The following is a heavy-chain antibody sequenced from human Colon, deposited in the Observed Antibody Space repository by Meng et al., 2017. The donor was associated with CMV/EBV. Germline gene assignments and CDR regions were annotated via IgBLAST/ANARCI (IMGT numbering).Heavy chain of an antibody. CDR1: KSSSSNYY. CDR3: ARVVTPPYSGTFLSPYYFDY. J-gene: IGHJ4*02. Sequence: SETLSLTCTVSKSSSSNYYWGWIRQPPGKGREWIGTIYHSGTTYYNPSLKSRVTISVDTSKNQFSLTMNSVTAADTAMYYCARVVTPPYSGTFLSPYYFDYWGQGTLVTVSS. V-gene: IGHV4-38-2*02. D-gene: IGHD1-26*01. CDR2: IYHSGTT.